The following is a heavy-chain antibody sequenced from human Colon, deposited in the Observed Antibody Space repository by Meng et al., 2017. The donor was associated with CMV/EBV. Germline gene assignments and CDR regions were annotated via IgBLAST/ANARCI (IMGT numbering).Heavy chain of an antibody. V-gene: IGHV3-11*01. CDR1: GFKFSDHY. Sequence: GESLKISCAASGFKFSDHYMSWIRQAPGKGLEWISYIDPTGSTIYYADSVKGRFTISRDNARDSLYLQMNSLRVEDTAVYFCARGYTTVDHWGQGRLVTVSS. J-gene: IGHJ4*02. CDR3: ARGYTTVDH. CDR2: IDPTGSTI. D-gene: IGHD5-18*01.